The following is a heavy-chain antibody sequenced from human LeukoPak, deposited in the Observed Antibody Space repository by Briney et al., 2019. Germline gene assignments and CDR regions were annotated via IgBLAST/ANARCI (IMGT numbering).Heavy chain of an antibody. J-gene: IGHJ4*02. CDR3: ARVMKSGSGSYFDY. V-gene: IGHV3-21*01. Sequence: GGSLRLSCAASGFTFSSYSINWVRQAPGKGLEWGSSISSSSSYIYYADSVKGRFTISRDNATNSLYMQMNSLRAEDTAVYYCARVMKSGSGSYFDYWGQGTLVTVSS. CDR2: ISSSSSYI. D-gene: IGHD3-10*01. CDR1: GFTFSSYS.